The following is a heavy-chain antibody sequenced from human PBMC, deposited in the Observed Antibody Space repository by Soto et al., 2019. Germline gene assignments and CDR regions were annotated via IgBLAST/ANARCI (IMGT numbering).Heavy chain of an antibody. CDR2: NRGSGGSP. CDR1: GFTFSSYA. D-gene: IGHD4-17*01. CDR3: APGPRTMTKSVLGY. J-gene: IGHJ4*02. Sequence: GGSLRLCSAASGFTFSSYAMSWVCQAPGNGLEWVASNRGSGGSPSYADSVMGRFTISRENSGNTLYLQTTSLRASATVVFNGAPGPRTMTKSVLGYWGQGTLVSVS. V-gene: IGHV3-23*01.